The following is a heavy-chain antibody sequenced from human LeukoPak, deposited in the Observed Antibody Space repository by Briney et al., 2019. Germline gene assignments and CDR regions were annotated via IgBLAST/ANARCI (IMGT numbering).Heavy chain of an antibody. V-gene: IGHV3-7*01. CDR1: GFTFSSYW. Sequence: PGGSLRLSCAASGFTFSSYWMTWVRQAPGKGLEWVANIKQDGSEKYYVDSVKGRVTISRDNAKNSVYLQMNSLRAEDTAVYYCARISIAAAGSDYWGQGTLVTVSS. CDR2: IKQDGSEK. J-gene: IGHJ4*02. CDR3: ARISIAAAGSDY. D-gene: IGHD6-13*01.